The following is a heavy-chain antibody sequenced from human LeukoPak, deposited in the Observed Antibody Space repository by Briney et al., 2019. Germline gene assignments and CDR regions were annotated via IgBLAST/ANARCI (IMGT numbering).Heavy chain of an antibody. Sequence: GGSLRLSCAASGFTFSSYGMHWVRQAPGKGLEWVAFIRYDGSNKYYADSVKDRFTISRDNSKNTVYLQLNSLRADDTAVYYCVREAYDYYDSSGFLFSPWGQGTLVTVSS. CDR1: GFTFSSYG. V-gene: IGHV3-30*02. CDR3: VREAYDYYDSSGFLFSP. D-gene: IGHD3-22*01. J-gene: IGHJ5*02. CDR2: IRYDGSNK.